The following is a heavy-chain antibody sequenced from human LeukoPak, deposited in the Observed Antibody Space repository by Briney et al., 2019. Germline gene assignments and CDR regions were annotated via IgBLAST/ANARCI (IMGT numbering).Heavy chain of an antibody. CDR2: IIPIFGTA. V-gene: IGHV1-69*13. J-gene: IGHJ5*02. D-gene: IGHD5-24*01. CDR3: ARNRDGYNYFWFDP. CDR1: GYTFTSYD. Sequence: SVKVSCKASGYTFTSYDINWVRQATGQGLEWMGGIIPIFGTANYAQKFQGRVTITADESTSTAYMELSSLRSEDTAVYYCARNRDGYNYFWFDPWGQGTLVTVSS.